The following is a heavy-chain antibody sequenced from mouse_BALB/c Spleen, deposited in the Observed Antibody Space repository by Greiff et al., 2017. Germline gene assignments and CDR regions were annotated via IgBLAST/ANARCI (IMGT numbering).Heavy chain of an antibody. Sequence: EVKLMESGGGLVQPGGSRKLSCAASGFPFSSFGLHWVRQAPEKGLEWVAYISSGSSTIYYADTVKGRFTISRDNPKNTLFLQMTSLRSEDTAMYYCARSGSYYRYDGPPMDYWGQGTSVTVSS. V-gene: IGHV5-17*02. D-gene: IGHD2-14*01. J-gene: IGHJ4*01. CDR1: GFPFSSFG. CDR3: ARSGSYYRYDGPPMDY. CDR2: ISSGSSTI.